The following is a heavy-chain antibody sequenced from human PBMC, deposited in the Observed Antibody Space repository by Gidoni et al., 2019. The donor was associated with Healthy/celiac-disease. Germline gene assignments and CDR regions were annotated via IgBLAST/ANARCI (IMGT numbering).Heavy chain of an antibody. Sequence: QVQLVESGGGVVQPGRSLRLSCPASGFTFSSYAMHWVRQAPGKGLEWVAVISYDGSNKYYADSVKGRFTISRDNSKNTLYLQMNSLRAEDTAVYYCARERGPAPSLDYWGQGTLVTVSS. CDR3: ARERGPAPSLDY. V-gene: IGHV3-30-3*01. CDR2: ISYDGSNK. D-gene: IGHD2-2*01. J-gene: IGHJ4*02. CDR1: GFTFSSYA.